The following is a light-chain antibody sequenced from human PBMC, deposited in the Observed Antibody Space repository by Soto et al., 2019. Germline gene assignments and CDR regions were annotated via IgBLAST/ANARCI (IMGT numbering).Light chain of an antibody. CDR3: CSYAGSYTFV. J-gene: IGLJ1*01. Sequence: QSALTKPRSVSGSPGQSVTISCTGTSSDVGSYNYVSWYQQHPGKAPKLMIYDVNKRPSGVPDRFSGSKSGNTASLTISGLQAEDEADYYCCSYAGSYTFVFGTGTKVTVL. CDR1: SSDVGSYNY. V-gene: IGLV2-11*01. CDR2: DVN.